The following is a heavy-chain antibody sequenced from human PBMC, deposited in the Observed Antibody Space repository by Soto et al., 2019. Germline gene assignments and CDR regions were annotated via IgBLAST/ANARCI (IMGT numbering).Heavy chain of an antibody. J-gene: IGHJ4*02. CDR2: IYYSGST. V-gene: IGHV4-39*01. CDR3: ARLEPNVLVSDY. Sequence: QLQLQESGPGLVKPSETLSLTCTVSGGSISSSSYYWGWIRQPPGKGLEWIGSIYYSGSTYYNPSLKSRVTISVDTSKNQFSLKLSSVTAADTAVYYCARLEPNVLVSDYWGQGTLVTVSS. CDR1: GGSISSSSYY. D-gene: IGHD1-1*01.